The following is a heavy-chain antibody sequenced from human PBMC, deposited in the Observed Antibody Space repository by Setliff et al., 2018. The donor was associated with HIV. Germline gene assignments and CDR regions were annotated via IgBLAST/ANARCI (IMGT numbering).Heavy chain of an antibody. V-gene: IGHV4-4*09. J-gene: IGHJ4*02. D-gene: IGHD1-1*01. CDR1: GGSITRYY. CDR2: IYISGST. CDR3: ARKDWTVAALEY. Sequence: SETLSLTCTVSGGSITRYYWSWVRQSPGKGLEWIGYIYISGSTDYSPSLKSRVTISADTSKNQVSLKLTSVTAADSAVYYCARKDWTVAALEYWGQGTLVTVSS.